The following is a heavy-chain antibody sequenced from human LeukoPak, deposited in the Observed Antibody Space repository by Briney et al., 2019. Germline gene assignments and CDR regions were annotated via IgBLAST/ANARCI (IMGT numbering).Heavy chain of an antibody. Sequence: ASVKVSCKVSGYTLTELSMHWVRQAPGQGLEWMGILNPSDGSTTYAQKFQGRVTMTRDMSTSTVYMELSSLRSEDTAVYYCAREVVGPTDYAFDIWGQGTMVTVSS. J-gene: IGHJ3*02. CDR3: AREVVGPTDYAFDI. D-gene: IGHD1-26*01. V-gene: IGHV1-46*01. CDR2: LNPSDGST. CDR1: GYTLTELS.